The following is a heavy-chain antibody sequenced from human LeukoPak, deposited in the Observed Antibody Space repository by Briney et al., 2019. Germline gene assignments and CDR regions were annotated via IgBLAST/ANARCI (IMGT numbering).Heavy chain of an antibody. CDR3: ARVHYYYYMDV. CDR2: INSDGSNT. V-gene: IGHV3-74*01. CDR1: GFSFSSYW. J-gene: IGHJ6*03. Sequence: PGGSLRLSCAASGFSFSSYWMHWVRQVPGKGLVWVSRINSDGSNTNYADSVKGRFTISRDNAKNSLYLQMNSLRAEDTAVYYCARVHYYYYMDVWGKGTTVTVSS.